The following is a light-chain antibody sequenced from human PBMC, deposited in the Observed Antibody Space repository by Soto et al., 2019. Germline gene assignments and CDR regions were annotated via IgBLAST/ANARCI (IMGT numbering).Light chain of an antibody. CDR1: QSISSW. J-gene: IGKJ4*01. CDR3: QQYNSYSLT. V-gene: IGKV1-5*01. Sequence: DSQMPQSPSTLSASVGDRVTITCRASQSISSWLAWYQQKPGKAPKLLIYDASSLESGVPSRFSGSGSGTEFTLTISSLQPDDFATDYCQQYNSYSLTFGGGTKVEIK. CDR2: DAS.